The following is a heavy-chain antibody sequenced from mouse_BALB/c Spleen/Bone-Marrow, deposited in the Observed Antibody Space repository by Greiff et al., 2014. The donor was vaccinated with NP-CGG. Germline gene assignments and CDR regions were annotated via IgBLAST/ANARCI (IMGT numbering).Heavy chain of an antibody. CDR1: GYAFTNYL. Sequence: VQLQQSGAELVRPGTSVKGSCKASGYAFTNYLIEWVKQRPGQGLEWIGMINPGSGGTNYNEKFKGKATLTADKSSSTAYMQLSSLTSDDSAVYFCARRDGSYFDHWGPVPTLTVSS. V-gene: IGHV1-54*01. D-gene: IGHD3-3*01. J-gene: IGHJ2*01. CDR3: ARRDGSYFDH. CDR2: INPGSGGT.